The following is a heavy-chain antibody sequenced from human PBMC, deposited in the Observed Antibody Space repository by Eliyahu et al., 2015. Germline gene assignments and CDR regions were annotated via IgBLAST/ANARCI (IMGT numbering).Heavy chain of an antibody. Sequence: QEQLVESGGGVVQPGRSLRLXCAASVFTFSLYDMHWVRQAPGKGLQWVAVISSDGSNKYYADSVKGRFTISRDNSKNTVSLQMNSLRAEDTAMYYCTPGGANWGQGTLVTVSS. V-gene: IGHV3-30*03. CDR1: VFTFSLYD. CDR2: ISSDGSNK. D-gene: IGHD3-16*01. J-gene: IGHJ4*02. CDR3: TPGGAN.